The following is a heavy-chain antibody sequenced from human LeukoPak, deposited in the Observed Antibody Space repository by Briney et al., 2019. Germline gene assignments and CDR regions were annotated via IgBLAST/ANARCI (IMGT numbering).Heavy chain of an antibody. J-gene: IGHJ4*02. D-gene: IGHD3-22*01. CDR2: INPSGGST. V-gene: IGHV1-46*01. CDR1: GYTLTDYY. Sequence: GSVKVSCKASGYTLTDYYMHWVRQAPGQGLEWMGIINPSGGSTSYAQKFQGRVTMTRDTSTSTVYMELSSLRSEDTAVYYCAREGQDDSSGFDYWGQGTLVTVSS. CDR3: AREGQDDSSGFDY.